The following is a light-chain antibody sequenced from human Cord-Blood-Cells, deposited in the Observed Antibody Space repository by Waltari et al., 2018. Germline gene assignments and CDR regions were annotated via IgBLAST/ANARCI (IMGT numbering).Light chain of an antibody. J-gene: IGKJ1*01. CDR2: DAS. V-gene: IGKV1-5*01. CDR1: QSISSW. CDR3: QQYNSYSWT. Sequence: DIQMTQSPSTLSASVGDRVTITCRASQSISSWLTWYQQKPGKVPKLLIYDASSLESGVPSRFSGSGSGTEVTLTISSLQPDDFATYYCQQYNSYSWTFGQGTKVAIK.